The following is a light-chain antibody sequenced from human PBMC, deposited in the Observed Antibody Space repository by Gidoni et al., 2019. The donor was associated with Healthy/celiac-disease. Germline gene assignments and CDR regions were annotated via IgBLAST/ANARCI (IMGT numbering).Light chain of an antibody. J-gene: IGLJ3*02. CDR3: QSADTSGTDPWV. CDR2: RDS. V-gene: IGLV3-25*03. Sequence: SNELTQPPSVSVSPGQTATITCSGEVLSKWYSYWYQQKPGQAPILVMYRDSERPSGIPERFSGSRSGTTVTLTISGAQAEDEADYYCQSADTSGTDPWVVGGGTKLTVL. CDR1: VLSKWY.